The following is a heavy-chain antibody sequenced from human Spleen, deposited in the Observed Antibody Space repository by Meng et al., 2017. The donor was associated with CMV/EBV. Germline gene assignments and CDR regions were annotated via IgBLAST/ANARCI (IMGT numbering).Heavy chain of an antibody. D-gene: IGHD4-17*01. J-gene: IGHJ6*02. Sequence: ESLKISCAASGFIFSTYSMNWVRQAPGKGLEWVSYSSSSSSTIYYADSVKGRFTLSRDNAKNSVYLQMNRMRAEDTAVYYCAKDTPDDYGYCTMDVWGQGTTVTVSS. CDR1: GFIFSTYS. V-gene: IGHV3-48*04. CDR3: AKDTPDDYGYCTMDV. CDR2: SSSSSSTI.